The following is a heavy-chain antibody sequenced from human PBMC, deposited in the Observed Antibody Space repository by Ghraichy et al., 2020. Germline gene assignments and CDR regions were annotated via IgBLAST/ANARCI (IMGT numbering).Heavy chain of an antibody. Sequence: ASVKVSCKASGYTFTGYYMHWVRQAPGQGLEWMGWINPNSGGTNYAQKFQGRVTMTRDTSISTAYMELSRLRSDDTAVYYCARERDCSGGSCYSFHWFDPWGQGTLVTVSS. D-gene: IGHD2-15*01. V-gene: IGHV1-2*02. CDR2: INPNSGGT. CDR1: GYTFTGYY. CDR3: ARERDCSGGSCYSFHWFDP. J-gene: IGHJ5*02.